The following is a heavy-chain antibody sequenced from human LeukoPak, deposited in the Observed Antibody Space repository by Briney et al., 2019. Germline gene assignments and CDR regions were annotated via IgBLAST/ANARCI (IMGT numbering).Heavy chain of an antibody. D-gene: IGHD3-22*01. Sequence: LPGGSLRLSCAASGFTFSSYGVHWVRQAPGKGLEWVAVIWYDGSNKYYADSVKGRFTISRDNSKNTLYLQMNSLRAEDTAVYYCASGYYYDSSGYYSSDYWGQGTLVTVSS. CDR3: ASGYYYDSSGYYSSDY. J-gene: IGHJ4*02. CDR2: IWYDGSNK. CDR1: GFTFSSYG. V-gene: IGHV3-33*01.